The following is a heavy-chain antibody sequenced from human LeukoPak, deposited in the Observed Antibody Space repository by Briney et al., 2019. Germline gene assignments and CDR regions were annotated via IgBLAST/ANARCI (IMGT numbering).Heavy chain of an antibody. J-gene: IGHJ4*02. CDR2: ISSSSSYI. CDR3: ARDLLYYYDSSATDY. Sequence: GGSLRLSXAASGFTFSSYSMNWVRQAPGKGLEWVSSISSSSSYIYYADSVKGRFTISRDNAKNSLYLQMNSLRAEDTAVYYCARDLLYYYDSSATDYWGQGTLVTVSS. D-gene: IGHD3-22*01. CDR1: GFTFSSYS. V-gene: IGHV3-21*01.